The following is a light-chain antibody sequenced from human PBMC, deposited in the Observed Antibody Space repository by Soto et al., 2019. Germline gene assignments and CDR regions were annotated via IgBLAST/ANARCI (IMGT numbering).Light chain of an antibody. CDR2: DAS. CDR3: QQRGSFPLT. Sequence: EIVLTQSPAALSLSPGERATLSCRASQSIGTYLVWYQQKPGQAPRLLIYDASNRATGIPVRFSGSGSGTDFTLTISSLEPEDFAVYYCQQRGSFPLTFGGGTKVDI. CDR1: QSIGTY. J-gene: IGKJ4*01. V-gene: IGKV3-11*01.